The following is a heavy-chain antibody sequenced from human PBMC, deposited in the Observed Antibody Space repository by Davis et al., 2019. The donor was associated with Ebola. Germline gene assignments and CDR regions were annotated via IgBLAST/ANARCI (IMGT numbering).Heavy chain of an antibody. CDR3: TSFLTSYYPTIDY. D-gene: IGHD3-9*01. J-gene: IGHJ4*02. V-gene: IGHV3-15*01. CDR1: GFTFSNAW. CDR2: IKSKTDGGTT. Sequence: PGGSLRLSCAASGFTFSNAWMSWVRQAPGKGLEWVGRIKSKTDGGTTDYAAPVKGRFTISRDDSKNTLYLQMNSLKTEDTAVYYCTSFLTSYYPTIDYWGQGTLVTVSS.